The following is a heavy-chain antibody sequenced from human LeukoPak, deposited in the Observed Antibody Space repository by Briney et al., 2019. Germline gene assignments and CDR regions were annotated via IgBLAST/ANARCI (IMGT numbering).Heavy chain of an antibody. CDR1: GFTFSSYW. CDR3: ARHYGSGNTAPDY. CDR2: INGDGSRT. Sequence: GGSLRLSCGASGFTFSSYWMHWVRQAPGKGLVWVSRINGDGSRTAYADSVKGRFTISRDNAKNSVYLQMNSLRAEDTGVYYCARHYGSGNTAPDYWGQGTLVTVSS. D-gene: IGHD3-10*01. V-gene: IGHV3-74*01. J-gene: IGHJ4*02.